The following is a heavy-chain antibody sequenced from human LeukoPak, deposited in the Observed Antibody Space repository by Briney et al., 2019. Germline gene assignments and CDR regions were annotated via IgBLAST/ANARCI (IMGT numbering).Heavy chain of an antibody. CDR3: ARHYYDYGGFDY. V-gene: IGHV4-39*01. J-gene: IGHJ4*02. D-gene: IGHD3-22*01. CDR2: IYYSGST. CDR1: GGSISSSSYY. Sequence: SETLSLTCTVSGGSISSSSYYWGWIRQPPGKGLEWIGSIYYSGSTYYNPSLKSRVTISVDTSKNQFSLKLNSVTAADTAVYYCARHYYDYGGFDYWGQGTLVTVSS.